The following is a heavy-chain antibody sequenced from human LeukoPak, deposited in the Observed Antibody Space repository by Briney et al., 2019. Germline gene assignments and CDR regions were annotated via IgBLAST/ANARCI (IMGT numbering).Heavy chain of an antibody. Sequence: GGSLRLSCAASGFIFSSSAMSWVRQAPGKGPEWVSTISGSGDRTYYADSVKGRFTISRDNPKNTLFLHMNSLRAEDTAVYSCAKGYYGSGSYGWFDYWGQGTLVTVSS. J-gene: IGHJ4*02. V-gene: IGHV3-23*01. D-gene: IGHD3-10*01. CDR3: AKGYYGSGSYGWFDY. CDR1: GFIFSSSA. CDR2: ISGSGDRT.